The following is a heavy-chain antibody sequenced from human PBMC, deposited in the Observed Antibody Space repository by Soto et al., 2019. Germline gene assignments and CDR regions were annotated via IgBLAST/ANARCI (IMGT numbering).Heavy chain of an antibody. CDR3: ARSYNYDILTGYH. J-gene: IGHJ4*02. V-gene: IGHV1-69*13. CDR2: IIPIFGTA. D-gene: IGHD3-9*01. CDR1: GGTFSSYA. Sequence: GASVKVSCKASGGTFSSYAISWVRQAPGQGLEWMGGIIPIFGTANYAQKLQGRVTITADESTSTAYMELSSLRSEDTAVYYCARSYNYDILTGYHWGQGTLVTVSS.